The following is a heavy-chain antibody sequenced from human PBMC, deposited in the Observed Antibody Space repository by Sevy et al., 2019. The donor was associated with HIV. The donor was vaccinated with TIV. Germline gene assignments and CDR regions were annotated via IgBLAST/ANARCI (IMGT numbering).Heavy chain of an antibody. V-gene: IGHV3-48*01. D-gene: IGHD6-19*01. CDR3: ARAYSGGWPQGAWTDY. CDR2: ISRSSRTI. CDR1: GFTFRTYS. J-gene: IGHJ4*02. Sequence: GESLKISCAASGFTFRTYSMNWVRQAPGKGLEWLSYISRSSRTIYYADSVEGRFTISRDNAKNSLYLQMNSLRAEDTAVYYCARAYSGGWPQGAWTDYWGQGTLVTVSS.